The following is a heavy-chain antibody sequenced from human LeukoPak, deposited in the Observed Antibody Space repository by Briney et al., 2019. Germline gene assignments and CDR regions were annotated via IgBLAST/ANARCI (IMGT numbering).Heavy chain of an antibody. D-gene: IGHD1-7*01. CDR1: GFTFSSYA. J-gene: IGHJ6*03. CDR3: AKAGTTARPNSYYYYMDV. CDR2: ISGSGGST. V-gene: IGHV3-23*01. Sequence: PGGSLRLSCAASGFTFSSYAMSWVRQAPGKGLEWVSAISGSGGSTYYADSVKGRFTISRDNSKNTLYLQMNSLRAEDTAVYYCAKAGTTARPNSYYYYMDVWGKGTTVTVSS.